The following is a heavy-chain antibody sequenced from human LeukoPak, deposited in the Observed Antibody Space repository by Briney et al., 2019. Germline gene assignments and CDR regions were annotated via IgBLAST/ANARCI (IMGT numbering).Heavy chain of an antibody. Sequence: GGSLRLSCAASGFTFSSYAMSWVRQAPGKGLEWVSAISGSGDSTYYADSVKGRFTISRDNSKNTLYLQMNSLRAEDTAVYYCARDTGIAVATDYWGQGTLVTVSS. V-gene: IGHV3-23*01. J-gene: IGHJ4*02. D-gene: IGHD6-19*01. CDR3: ARDTGIAVATDY. CDR1: GFTFSSYA. CDR2: ISGSGDST.